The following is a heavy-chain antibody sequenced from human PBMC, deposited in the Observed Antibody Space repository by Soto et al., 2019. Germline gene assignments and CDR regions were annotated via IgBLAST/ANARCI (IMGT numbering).Heavy chain of an antibody. CDR2: IKQDESVK. Sequence: GGSLGLSCALSGVTFSNYWMSWVREARGQGPEWVASIKQDESVKHYVDSVKGRFTISRDNAEKSLHLEMNSLRAEDTAVYYCAKPRADYTVFDYWRQGARVTVSS. CDR1: GVTFSNYW. V-gene: IGHV3-7*03. D-gene: IGHD4-4*01. CDR3: AKPRADYTVFDY. J-gene: IGHJ4*02.